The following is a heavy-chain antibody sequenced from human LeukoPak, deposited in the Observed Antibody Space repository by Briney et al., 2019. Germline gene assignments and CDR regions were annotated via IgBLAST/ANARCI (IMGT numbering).Heavy chain of an antibody. CDR3: AREAIAAAGMRYYFDY. V-gene: IGHV1-18*01. J-gene: IGHJ4*02. CDR1: GYTFSSYG. Sequence: ASVKVSCKASGYTFSSYGISWVRQAPGQGLEWMGWISAYNGNTNYAHKFQGRVTMTTDTSTTTAYMELRSLRSEDTAVYYCAREAIAAAGMRYYFDYWGQGTLVTVSS. D-gene: IGHD6-13*01. CDR2: ISAYNGNT.